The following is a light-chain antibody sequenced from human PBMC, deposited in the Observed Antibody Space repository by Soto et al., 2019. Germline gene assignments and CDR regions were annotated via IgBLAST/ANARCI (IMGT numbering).Light chain of an antibody. Sequence: DIVLTQTPVSSPVTIGQPASISCRSSHSLVHSDGNTYLSWLQQRQGQPPRLLIYQISKRFSGVPDRFSGRGAGTYFTREISRVEAEAVGIYYCIQATQSDTFGQGTKLEIK. J-gene: IGKJ2*01. CDR3: IQATQSDT. CDR2: QIS. V-gene: IGKV2-24*01. CDR1: HSLVHSDGNTY.